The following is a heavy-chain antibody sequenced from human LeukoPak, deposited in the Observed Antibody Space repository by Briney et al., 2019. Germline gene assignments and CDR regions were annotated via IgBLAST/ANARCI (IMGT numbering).Heavy chain of an antibody. V-gene: IGHV4-59*01. CDR2: IYYSGST. Sequence: SETLSLTCTVSGGSISSYYWSWIRQPPGKGLEWIGYIYYSGSTNYNPSLKSRVTISVDTSKNQFSLKLSSVTAADTVVYYCARGASSGWTPYYYYYYGMDVWGQGTTVTVSS. CDR3: ARGASSGWTPYYYYYYGMDV. D-gene: IGHD6-19*01. J-gene: IGHJ6*02. CDR1: GGSISSYY.